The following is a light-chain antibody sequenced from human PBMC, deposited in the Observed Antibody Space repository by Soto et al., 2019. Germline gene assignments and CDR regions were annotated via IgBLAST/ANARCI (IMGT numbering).Light chain of an antibody. CDR2: GAF. J-gene: IGKJ5*01. CDR3: QQRIDSIT. CDR1: QSVSSN. Sequence: IVMPQSTATLSVSPGERATLSFRASQSVSSNLAWYQQKPGQAPSLLIYGAFTRATGIPARFSGSGSGTDFTLTISSLEPEDFAVYYCQQRIDSITFGQGTRLEI. V-gene: IGKV3-15*01.